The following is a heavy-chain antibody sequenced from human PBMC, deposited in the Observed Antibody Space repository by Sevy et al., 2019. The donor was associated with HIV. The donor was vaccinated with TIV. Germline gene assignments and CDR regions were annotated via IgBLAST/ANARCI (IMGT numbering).Heavy chain of an antibody. J-gene: IGHJ6*02. D-gene: IGHD3-10*01. CDR2: ISSSGNTI. CDR1: GFTFSDYY. V-gene: IGHV3-11*01. Sequence: GGSLRLSCAASGFTFSDYYMSWIRQAPGKGLEWVSYISSSGNTIYYADSVKGRFTISRDNAKNSLYLQMNSLRAEDRAGYYCTGVITLVRGVITDYYYGMDVWGQGTTVTVSS. CDR3: TGVITLVRGVITDYYYGMDV.